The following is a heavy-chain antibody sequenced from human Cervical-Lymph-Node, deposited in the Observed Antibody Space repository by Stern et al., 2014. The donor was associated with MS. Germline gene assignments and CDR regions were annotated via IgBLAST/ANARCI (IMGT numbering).Heavy chain of an antibody. CDR3: ARLNALSTGDNWFDP. D-gene: IGHD3-10*02. J-gene: IGHJ5*02. Sequence: MQLVQSGAEVKKPGESLKISCKGSGYSFPNYWIGWVRQMPGKGLEWMGIIYPDDSKSRRSPSFEGQFTMSADKSISTVYLQWSSLKASDTAMYYCARLNALSTGDNWFDPWGQGTLVTVSS. V-gene: IGHV5-51*01. CDR1: GYSFPNYW. CDR2: IYPDDSKS.